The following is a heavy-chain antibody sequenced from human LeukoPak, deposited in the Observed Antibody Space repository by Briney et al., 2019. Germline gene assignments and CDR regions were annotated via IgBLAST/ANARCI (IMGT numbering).Heavy chain of an antibody. CDR2: INPNSGGT. D-gene: IGHD3-10*01. CDR3: ARGGYYGSGNDFRFDP. V-gene: IGHV1-2*02. Sequence: ASVKVSCKASGYTFTGYYMHWVRQAPGQGLEWMGWINPNSGGTNYAQKFQGRVTMTRYTSISIAYMELSRLRSDDTAVYYCARGGYYGSGNDFRFDPWGQGTLVTVSS. J-gene: IGHJ5*02. CDR1: GYTFTGYY.